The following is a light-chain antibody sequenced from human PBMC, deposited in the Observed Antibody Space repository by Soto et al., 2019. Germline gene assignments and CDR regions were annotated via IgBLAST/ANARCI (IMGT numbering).Light chain of an antibody. J-gene: IGKJ5*01. V-gene: IGKV3-11*01. CDR2: XAS. CDR1: QGFXSY. Sequence: DIVLTQSPSTLSLSPGERATLSCRASQGFXSYFVWYERKPGQAPRMLIYXASNRATGIPAMFSGSGSGTDFTITINRLEPEDFAVYYCQLYGISPQFGQGTRLEIK. CDR3: QLYGISPQ.